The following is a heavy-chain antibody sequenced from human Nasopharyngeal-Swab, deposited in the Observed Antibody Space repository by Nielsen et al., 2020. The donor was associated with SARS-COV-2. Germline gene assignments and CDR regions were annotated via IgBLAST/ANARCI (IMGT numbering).Heavy chain of an antibody. J-gene: IGHJ6*03. Sequence: ASVKVSCKASGGTFSSYAISWVRQAPGQGLEWMGWISAYNGNTNYAQKLQGRVTMTTDTSTSTAYMELRSLRSDDAAVYYCARGGGGSGSRYYYYYYMDVWGKGTTVTVSS. CDR1: GGTFSSYA. D-gene: IGHD3-10*01. CDR2: ISAYNGNT. V-gene: IGHV1-18*01. CDR3: ARGGGGSGSRYYYYYYMDV.